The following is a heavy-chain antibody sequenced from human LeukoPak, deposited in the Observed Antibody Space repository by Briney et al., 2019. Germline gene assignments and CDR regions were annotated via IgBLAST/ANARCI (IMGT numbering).Heavy chain of an antibody. D-gene: IGHD2-21*02. CDR1: GYTFANYA. CDR2: ISVDNGDT. J-gene: IGHJ4*02. V-gene: IGHV1-18*01. Sequence: GASVKVSFKASGYTFANYAITWVRQAPGQGLEYMGWISVDNGDTNDAQMLQGRVTMTTDTATNTAYMELRGLRSADTAVYYCARANCAGDCYLKHWGQGTLVTVSS. CDR3: ARANCAGDCYLKH.